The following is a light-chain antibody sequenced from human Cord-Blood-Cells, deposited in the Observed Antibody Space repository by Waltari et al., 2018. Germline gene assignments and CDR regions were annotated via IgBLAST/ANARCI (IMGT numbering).Light chain of an antibody. Sequence: SSELTQDPAVSVALGQTVRITCQGDSLRSYYASWYHQKPGQAPVLVIYGKNNRPAGIPDRFPGSISVNTASLTITGSQAGEDADCYFNSCDSSANHDVFGTVTNATVL. CDR3: NSCDSSANHDV. CDR2: GKN. V-gene: IGLV3-19*01. CDR1: SLRSYY. J-gene: IGLJ1*01.